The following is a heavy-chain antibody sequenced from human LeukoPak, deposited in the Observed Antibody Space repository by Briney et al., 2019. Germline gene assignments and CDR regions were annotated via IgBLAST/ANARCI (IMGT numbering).Heavy chain of an antibody. CDR1: GFTFSHYA. D-gene: IGHD4/OR15-4a*01. V-gene: IGHV3-53*01. CDR3: ARRAGAYSHPYDY. J-gene: IGHJ4*02. Sequence: PGGSRRLSCEGSGFTFSHYAINWVRQAPGKGLEWVSFIYSDNTHYSDSVKGRFTISRDNSKNTLYLQMNSLRAEDTAVYYCARRAGAYSHPYDYWGQGTLVTVSS. CDR2: IYSDNT.